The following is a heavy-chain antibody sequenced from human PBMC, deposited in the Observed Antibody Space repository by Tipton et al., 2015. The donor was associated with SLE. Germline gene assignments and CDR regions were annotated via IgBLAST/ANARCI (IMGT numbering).Heavy chain of an antibody. J-gene: IGHJ4*02. CDR2: ISYDGTNK. Sequence: SLRLSCAASGFTFSSYAMHWVRQAPGKGLEWVAAISYDGTNKYYADSVKGRFTISRDNSKNTLYLQMNSLRAEDTAVYYCASYLYYGSGSLFYWGQGTLVTVSS. CDR3: ASYLYYGSGSLFY. CDR1: GFTFSSYA. V-gene: IGHV3-30*04. D-gene: IGHD3-10*01.